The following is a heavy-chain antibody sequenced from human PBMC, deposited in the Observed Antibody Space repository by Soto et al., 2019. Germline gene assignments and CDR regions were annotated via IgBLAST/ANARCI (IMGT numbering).Heavy chain of an antibody. J-gene: IGHJ4*02. D-gene: IGHD6-13*01. CDR2: IYHSGST. CDR1: GGSISSGGYS. Sequence: QLQLQESGSGLVKPSQTLSLTCAVSGGSISSGGYSWNWIRQPPGKGLEWIGYIYHSGSTYYNPSLKSRVTISVDRSKNQFSLKLSSVTVADTAVYYCASSHAGAHITAAVHWGQGTLVTVSS. CDR3: ASSHAGAHITAAVH. V-gene: IGHV4-30-2*01.